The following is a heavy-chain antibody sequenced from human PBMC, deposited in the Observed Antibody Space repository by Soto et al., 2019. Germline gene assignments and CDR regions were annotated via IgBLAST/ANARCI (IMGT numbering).Heavy chain of an antibody. Sequence: ASVKVSCKASGYTFTSYAMHWVRQAPGQRLEWMGWINAGNGNTKYSQKFQGRVTITRDTSASTAYMELSSLRSEDTAVYYCARVYYDILAGRPFSYFDYRGQGTLVTVSS. CDR2: INAGNGNT. V-gene: IGHV1-3*01. CDR1: GYTFTSYA. CDR3: ARVYYDILAGRPFSYFDY. D-gene: IGHD3-9*01. J-gene: IGHJ4*02.